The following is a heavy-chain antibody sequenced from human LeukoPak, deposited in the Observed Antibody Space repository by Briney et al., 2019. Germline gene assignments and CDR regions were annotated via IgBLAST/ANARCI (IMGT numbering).Heavy chain of an antibody. V-gene: IGHV4-4*02. CDR1: GGSISNGNW. D-gene: IGHD3-10*01. CDR2: IFHSGST. CDR3: ARDSGTTGEVKFDP. Sequence: SETLSLTCAVSGGSISNGNWWSWVRQPPGKGLEWIGEIFHSGSTNYNPSLKSRVIISVDKSKNQFSLKLSSVTAADTAVYYCARDSGTTGEVKFDPWGQGTLVTVSS. J-gene: IGHJ5*02.